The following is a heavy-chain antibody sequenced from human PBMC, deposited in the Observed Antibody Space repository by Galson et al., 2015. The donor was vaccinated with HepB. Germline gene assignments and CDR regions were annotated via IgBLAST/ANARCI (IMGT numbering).Heavy chain of an antibody. CDR3: ARGKADFWSGYYDLDY. CDR2: ISAYNGNT. CDR1: GYTFTSYG. V-gene: IGHV1-18*01. Sequence: QSGAEVKKPGESLRISCKASGYTFTSYGISWVRQAPGQGLEWMGWISAYNGNTNYAQKLQGRVTMTTDTSTSTAYMELRSLRSDDTAVYYCARGKADFWSGYYDLDYWGQGTLITVSS. J-gene: IGHJ4*02. D-gene: IGHD3-3*01.